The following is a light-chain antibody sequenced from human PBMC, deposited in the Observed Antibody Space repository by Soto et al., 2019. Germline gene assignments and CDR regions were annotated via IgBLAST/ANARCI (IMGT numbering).Light chain of an antibody. CDR3: SLSTSSSPLLYV. V-gene: IGLV2-14*01. CDR1: SSDVGGYNY. Sequence: QSALTQPASVSGSPGQSITISCTGTSSDVGGYNYVSWYQQHPGKAPKLMIYDVSNRPSGVSNRFSGSKSGNTASLTISGLQAEAEADYYCSLSTSSSPLLYVFGTGTKVTVL. J-gene: IGLJ1*01. CDR2: DVS.